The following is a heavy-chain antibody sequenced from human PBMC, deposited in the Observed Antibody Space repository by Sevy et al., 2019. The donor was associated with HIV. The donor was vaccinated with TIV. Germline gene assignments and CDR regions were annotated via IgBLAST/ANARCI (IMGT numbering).Heavy chain of an antibody. Sequence: GGSLRLSCAASGFTFDDYAMHWVRQAPGKGLEWVSGISWNSGSIGYADSVKGRFTISRDNAKNSLYLQMNSLRAEDTALYYCAKGWGIAAAGSDYWGQGTLVTVS. J-gene: IGHJ4*02. CDR2: ISWNSGSI. V-gene: IGHV3-9*01. CDR3: AKGWGIAAAGSDY. CDR1: GFTFDDYA. D-gene: IGHD6-13*01.